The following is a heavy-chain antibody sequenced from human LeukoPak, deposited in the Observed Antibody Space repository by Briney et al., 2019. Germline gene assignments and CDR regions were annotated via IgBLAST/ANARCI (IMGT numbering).Heavy chain of an antibody. J-gene: IGHJ4*02. V-gene: IGHV4-59*01. CDR1: GGSISSYY. D-gene: IGHD3-10*01. CDR2: IYYSGST. CDR3: ARAPLRTMVRGVIFDY. Sequence: SETLSLTCTVSGGSISSYYWSWIRQPPGKGLEWIGYIYYSGSTNYNPSLKSRVTISVDTSKNQFSLKLSSVTAADTAVYYCARAPLRTMVRGVIFDYWGQGTLVTVSS.